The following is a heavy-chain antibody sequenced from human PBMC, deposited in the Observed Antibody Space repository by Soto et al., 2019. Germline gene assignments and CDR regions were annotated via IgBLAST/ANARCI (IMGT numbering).Heavy chain of an antibody. Sequence: ASVKVSCKASGYTFTSYAIHWVRQAPGPRLEWMGWINAGNGNTQYSQKFQGRVTITRDTSASIAYMEVSSLRSEDTALYYCPIEQSGEIMTMTDAFDISGQGPMVTVSS. J-gene: IGHJ3*02. CDR1: GYTFTSYA. CDR2: INAGNGNT. D-gene: IGHD3-16*01. CDR3: PIEQSGEIMTMTDAFDI. V-gene: IGHV1-3*01.